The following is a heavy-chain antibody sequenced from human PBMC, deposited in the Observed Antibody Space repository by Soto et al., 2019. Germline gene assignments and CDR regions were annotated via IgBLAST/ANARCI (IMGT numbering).Heavy chain of an antibody. V-gene: IGHV1-18*01. D-gene: IGHD3-10*01. CDR1: GYTFTSYG. J-gene: IGHJ4*02. Sequence: QVQLVQSGAEVKKPGASVKVSCKASGYTFTSYGISWVRQAPGQGLEWMGWISAYNGNTNYAQKLQGRVTMTTDTSTSTAYMELRSLRSDDTAVYYCAREVPLVVLPITMVQGLVDYWGEGTLVTVSS. CDR2: ISAYNGNT. CDR3: AREVPLVVLPITMVQGLVDY.